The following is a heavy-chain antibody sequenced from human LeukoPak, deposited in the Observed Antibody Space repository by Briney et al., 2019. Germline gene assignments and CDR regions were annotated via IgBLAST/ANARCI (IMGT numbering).Heavy chain of an antibody. CDR2: IWHDGSDE. J-gene: IGHJ3*02. CDR3: ARDRGGAFDI. D-gene: IGHD3-10*01. Sequence: GGSLRPSCVASRSTFSSYGMHWVRQAPGMGLEWVAVIWHDGSDENYADSVKGRFTISRDNSKNTLYLQMSSLRAEDTAVYYCARDRGGAFDIWGQGTMVTVSS. V-gene: IGHV3-33*08. CDR1: RSTFSSYG.